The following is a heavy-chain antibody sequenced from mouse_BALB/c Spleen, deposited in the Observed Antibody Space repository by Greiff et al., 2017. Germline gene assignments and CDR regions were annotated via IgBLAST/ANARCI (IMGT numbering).Heavy chain of an antibody. CDR1: GFAFSSYD. Sequence: EVMLVESGGGLVKPGGSLKLSCAASGFAFSSYDMSWVRQTPEKRLEWVAYISSGGGSTYYPDTVKGRFTISRDNAKNTLYLQMSSLKSEDTAMYYCARSFDGYPMDYWGQGTSVTVSS. CDR2: ISSGGGST. J-gene: IGHJ4*01. CDR3: ARSFDGYPMDY. V-gene: IGHV5-12-1*01. D-gene: IGHD2-3*01.